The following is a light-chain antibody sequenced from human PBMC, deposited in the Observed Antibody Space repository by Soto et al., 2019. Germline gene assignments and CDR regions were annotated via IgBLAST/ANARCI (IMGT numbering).Light chain of an antibody. CDR1: QSISSS. Sequence: EIVMTQSPATLSVSPGERATLSCRASQSISSSLAWYQQKPGQAPRLLIYGASTRATGIAARFSGSGSGTEFTLTISSLQSEDFAVYYCQRYTNWPFTFGPGSRVDTK. CDR2: GAS. V-gene: IGKV3-15*01. J-gene: IGKJ3*01. CDR3: QRYTNWPFT.